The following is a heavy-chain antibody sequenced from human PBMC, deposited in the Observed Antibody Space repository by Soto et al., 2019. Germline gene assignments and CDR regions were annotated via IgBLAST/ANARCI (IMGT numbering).Heavy chain of an antibody. CDR1: RSTFISYA. Sequence: SVKVSFKASRSTFISYAISWVRQAPGQGLEWMGGIIPIFGTANYAQKFQGRVTITADESTSTAYMELSSLRSEDTAVYYCARSPDSKGWFDPWGQGTLVTVSS. CDR3: ARSPDSKGWFDP. CDR2: IIPIFGTA. V-gene: IGHV1-69*13. J-gene: IGHJ5*02. D-gene: IGHD3-3*01.